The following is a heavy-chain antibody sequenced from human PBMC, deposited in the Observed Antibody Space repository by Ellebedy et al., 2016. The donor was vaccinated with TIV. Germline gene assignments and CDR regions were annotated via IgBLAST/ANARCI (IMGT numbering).Heavy chain of an antibody. CDR3: ATQLWNTEF. CDR1: GFTFSSYA. J-gene: IGHJ4*02. CDR2: VNSNGDTT. D-gene: IGHD5-24*01. V-gene: IGHV3-64*04. Sequence: PGGSLRLSCSASGFTFSSYAMHWVRQAPGKGLEYVSAVNSNGDTTYYADSVKGRFTISRDNPKNTLYLQMNSLRVEDTAVYYCATQLWNTEFWGQGTLVIVSS.